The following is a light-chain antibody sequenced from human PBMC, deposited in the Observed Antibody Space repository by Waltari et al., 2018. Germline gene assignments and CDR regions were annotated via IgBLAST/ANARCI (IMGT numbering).Light chain of an antibody. CDR3: QQYNNWPPEDT. J-gene: IGKJ2*01. Sequence: EIVMTQSPATLSVSPGEGATLSCRASQSVSSNLAWYQHKPGQPPRLLIYGASTRATGIPARFSGSGSGTEFTLTISSLQSEDFAFYYCQQYNNWPPEDTFGQGTKLEIK. V-gene: IGKV3-15*01. CDR1: QSVSSN. CDR2: GAS.